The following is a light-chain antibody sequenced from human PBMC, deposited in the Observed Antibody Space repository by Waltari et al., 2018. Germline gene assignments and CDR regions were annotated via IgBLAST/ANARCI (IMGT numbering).Light chain of an antibody. CDR3: CSYAGRATWA. Sequence: QSALTQPRSVSGSPGHSVTISCTGTSSDVGGYDYVSWYQQYPGKAPKLGIYDVSKRPSGVPDRFSGSKSGNTASLTISGLQAEDEADYNCCSYAGRATWAFGGGTKLTVL. J-gene: IGLJ3*02. V-gene: IGLV2-11*01. CDR2: DVS. CDR1: SSDVGGYDY.